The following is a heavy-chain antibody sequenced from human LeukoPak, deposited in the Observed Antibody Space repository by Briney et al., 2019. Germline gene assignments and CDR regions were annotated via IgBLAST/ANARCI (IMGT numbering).Heavy chain of an antibody. Sequence: PSETLLLTCTVSGGSISSSSYYWGWIRQPPGKGMEWIGSIYYSGSTYYNPSLKSRVTISVDTSKNQFSLKLSSVTAADTAVYYCARPHQGIVVVPTDWGQGTLVTVSS. V-gene: IGHV4-39*01. D-gene: IGHD2-2*01. CDR3: ARPHQGIVVVPTD. CDR2: IYYSGST. CDR1: GGSISSSSYY. J-gene: IGHJ4*02.